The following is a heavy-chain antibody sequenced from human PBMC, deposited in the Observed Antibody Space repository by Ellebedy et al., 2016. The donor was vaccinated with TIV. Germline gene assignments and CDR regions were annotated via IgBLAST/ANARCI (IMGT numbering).Heavy chain of an antibody. D-gene: IGHD2-21*01. J-gene: IGHJ4*02. CDR1: GFTFSAFT. V-gene: IGHV3-30*03. CDR2: ISFDGSEK. CDR3: ARQFAY. Sequence: GGSLRLXCAASGFTFSAFTMHWVRQAPGKGLEWVALISFDGSEKYYVESVKGRFTISRDNAKNSLYLQMNSLRDEDTAVYYCARQFAYWGQGTLVTVSS.